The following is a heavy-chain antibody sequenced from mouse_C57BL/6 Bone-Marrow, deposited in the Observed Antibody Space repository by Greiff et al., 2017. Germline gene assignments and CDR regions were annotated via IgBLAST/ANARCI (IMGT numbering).Heavy chain of an antibody. Sequence: VQLQESGAELVKPGASVKLSCKASGYTFTEYTIHWVKQRSGQGLEWIGWFYPGSGSIKYNEKFKDKATLTADKSSSSVYMELSRLTSEDSAFYFCARHGHYYYGSSYYFDYWGQGTTLTVSS. CDR3: ARHGHYYYGSSYYFDY. CDR2: FYPGSGSI. V-gene: IGHV1-62-2*01. CDR1: GYTFTEYT. D-gene: IGHD1-1*01. J-gene: IGHJ2*01.